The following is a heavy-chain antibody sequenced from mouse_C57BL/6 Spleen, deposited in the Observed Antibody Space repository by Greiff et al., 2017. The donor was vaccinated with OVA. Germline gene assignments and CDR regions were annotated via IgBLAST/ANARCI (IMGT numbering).Heavy chain of an antibody. J-gene: IGHJ1*03. Sequence: EVKVVESGGDLVKPGGSPKLSCAASGFTFSSYGMSWVRQTPDKRLEWVATISSGGSYTYYPDSVKGRFTISRDNAKNTLYLQMSSLKSEDTAMYYCARQGYYGSDWYFDVWGTGTTVTVSS. CDR1: GFTFSSYG. D-gene: IGHD1-1*01. CDR2: ISSGGSYT. V-gene: IGHV5-6*01. CDR3: ARQGYYGSDWYFDV.